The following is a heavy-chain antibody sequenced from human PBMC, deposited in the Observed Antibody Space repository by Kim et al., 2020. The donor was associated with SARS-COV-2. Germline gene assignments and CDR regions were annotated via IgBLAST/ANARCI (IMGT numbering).Heavy chain of an antibody. D-gene: IGHD3-9*01. CDR1: GFTVSSNY. CDR2: IYSGGST. CDR3: ARYPRGDVFDWREWYYFDY. Sequence: GGSLRLSCAASGFTVSSNYMSWVRQAPGKGLEWVSVIYSGGSTYYSDSVKGRFTISRDNSKNTLYLQMNSLRAEDTAVYYCARYPRGDVFDWREWYYFDYWGQGTLVTVSS. V-gene: IGHV3-53*01. J-gene: IGHJ4*02.